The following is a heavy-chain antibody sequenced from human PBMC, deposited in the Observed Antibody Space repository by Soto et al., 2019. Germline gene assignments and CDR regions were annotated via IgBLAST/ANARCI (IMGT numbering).Heavy chain of an antibody. J-gene: IGHJ4*02. D-gene: IGHD3-22*01. CDR2: ISRYGDFT. V-gene: IGHV3-23*01. CDR1: GFTFNFNA. Sequence: EVQLLESGGDLLQPGGSLRPSCAASGFTFNFNAMTWAGQAPGRGREWVSAISRYGDFTYYADSVEGRFTISRDNSKNTLYLQMNSLRAEDTAVYYCAKDRYLDHDSRGYLFDNWGQGTLVTVSS. CDR3: AKDRYLDHDSRGYLFDN.